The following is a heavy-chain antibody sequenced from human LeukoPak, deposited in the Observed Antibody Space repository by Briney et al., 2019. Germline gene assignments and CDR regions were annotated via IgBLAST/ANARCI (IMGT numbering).Heavy chain of an antibody. Sequence: GASVKVSCKASGYTFTGYYMHWVRQAPGQGLEWMGWINPNSGGTNYAQKFQGRVTMTRDTSISTAYMELSSLRSEDTAVYYCARGGNPLYSSSKDYFDYWGQGTLVTVSS. J-gene: IGHJ4*02. CDR1: GYTFTGYY. V-gene: IGHV1-2*02. D-gene: IGHD6-6*01. CDR2: INPNSGGT. CDR3: ARGGNPLYSSSKDYFDY.